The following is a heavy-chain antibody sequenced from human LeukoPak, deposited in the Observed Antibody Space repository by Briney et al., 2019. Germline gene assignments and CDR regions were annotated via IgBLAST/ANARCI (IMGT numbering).Heavy chain of an antibody. CDR1: GGSFSGYY. CDR3: ARQGQYQLLPFDN. Sequence: SETLSLTCAVYGGSFSGYYWSWIRQPPGKGLEWIGEISHSGSTNYNPSLKSRVTISVDTSKNQFSLKLSSVTAADTAVYYCARQGQYQLLPFDNWGQGTLVTVSS. CDR2: ISHSGST. D-gene: IGHD2-2*01. J-gene: IGHJ4*02. V-gene: IGHV4-34*01.